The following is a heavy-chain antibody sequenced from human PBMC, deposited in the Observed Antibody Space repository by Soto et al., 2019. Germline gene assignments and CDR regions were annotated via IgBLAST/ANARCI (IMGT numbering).Heavy chain of an antibody. CDR2: INPNSGGT. J-gene: IGHJ6*03. Sequence: ASVKVSCKASGYTFTGYYVHWVRQAPGQGLEWMGWINPNSGGTNYAQKFQGWVTMTRDTSISTAYTELSRLRSDDTAVYYCAREGYDILTGRNYYMYVWGKGTTVTVSS. CDR1: GYTFTGYY. V-gene: IGHV1-2*04. D-gene: IGHD3-9*01. CDR3: AREGYDILTGRNYYMYV.